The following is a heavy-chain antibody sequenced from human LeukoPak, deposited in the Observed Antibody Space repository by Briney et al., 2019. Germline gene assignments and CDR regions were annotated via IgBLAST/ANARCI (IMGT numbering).Heavy chain of an antibody. CDR1: GFTFSSYE. Sequence: PGGSLRLSCTASGFTFSSYEMNWVRQAPGKGLEWVSYISSSGNAVNYAGSVKGRFTISRDNAKSSLYLQMDSLRAEDTAVYYCARDRSAPRTYFDYWGQGALVTVSS. J-gene: IGHJ4*02. CDR3: ARDRSAPRTYFDY. D-gene: IGHD6-6*01. CDR2: ISSSGNAV. V-gene: IGHV3-48*03.